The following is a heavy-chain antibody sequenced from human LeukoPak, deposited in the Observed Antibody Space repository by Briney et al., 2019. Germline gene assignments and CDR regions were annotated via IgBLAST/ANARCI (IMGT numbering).Heavy chain of an antibody. D-gene: IGHD1-26*01. Sequence: PSETLSLTCTVSGGSISSGGYYWSWIRQHPGKGLEWIGRIYTSGSTNYNPSLKSRVTMSVDTSKNQFSLKLSSVTAADTAVYYCARDRGSYLLSTWGQGTLVTVSS. J-gene: IGHJ5*02. CDR1: GGSISSGGYY. CDR3: ARDRGSYLLST. CDR2: IYTSGST. V-gene: IGHV4-61*02.